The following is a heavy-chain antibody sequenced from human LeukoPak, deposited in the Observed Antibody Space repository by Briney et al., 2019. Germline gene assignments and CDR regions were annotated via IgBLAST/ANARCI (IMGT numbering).Heavy chain of an antibody. D-gene: IGHD5-18*01. V-gene: IGHV3-30*18. CDR1: GFTFSSYG. J-gene: IGHJ4*02. CDR3: AKDGGLAYSYADF. CDR2: ISYDGSNK. Sequence: GGSLRLSCAASGFTFSSYGMHWVRQAPGKGLEWVAVISYDGSNKYYADSVKGRFTISRDNSKNTLYLQMNSLRAEDTAVYYCAKDGGLAYSYADFWGQGTLVTVSS.